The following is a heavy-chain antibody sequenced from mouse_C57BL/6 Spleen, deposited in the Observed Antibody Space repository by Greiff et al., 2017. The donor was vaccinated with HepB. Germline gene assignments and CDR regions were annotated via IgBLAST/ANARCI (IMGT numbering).Heavy chain of an antibody. CDR2: IYPGSGST. Sequence: VQLQESGAELVKPGASVKMSCKASGYTFTSYWITWVKQRPGQGLEWIGDIYPGSGSTNYNEKFKSKATLTVDTSSSTAYMQLSSLTSEDSAVYYCASRYDGPYYYAMDYWGQGTSVTVAS. CDR1: GYTFTSYW. D-gene: IGHD2-3*01. J-gene: IGHJ4*01. CDR3: ASRYDGPYYYAMDY. V-gene: IGHV1-55*01.